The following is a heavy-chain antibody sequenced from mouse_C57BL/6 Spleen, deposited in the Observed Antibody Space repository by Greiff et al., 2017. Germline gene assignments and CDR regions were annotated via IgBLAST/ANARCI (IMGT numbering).Heavy chain of an antibody. CDR3: ARRPRGYAMDY. Sequence: EVQLVESGGGLVKPGGSLKLSCAASGFTFSDYGMHWVRQAPEKGLEWVAYISSGSSTIYYADTVKGRFTISRDNAKITLFLQMTSLRSEDTAMYYCARRPRGYAMDYWGQGTSVTVSS. V-gene: IGHV5-17*01. J-gene: IGHJ4*01. CDR2: ISSGSSTI. CDR1: GFTFSDYG.